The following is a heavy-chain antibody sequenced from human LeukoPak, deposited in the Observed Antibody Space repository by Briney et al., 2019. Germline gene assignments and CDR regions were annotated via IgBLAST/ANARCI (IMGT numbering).Heavy chain of an antibody. V-gene: IGHV3-23*01. Sequence: GGSLRLSCAASGFTFSSYAMSWVRQAPGKGLEWVSAISGSGGSTYYADSVKGRFTISRDNSKNTLYLQMNSLRAEVTAVYYCAKGIAAAHDAFDIWGQGTMVTVSS. J-gene: IGHJ3*02. CDR3: AKGIAAAHDAFDI. CDR2: ISGSGGST. D-gene: IGHD6-25*01. CDR1: GFTFSSYA.